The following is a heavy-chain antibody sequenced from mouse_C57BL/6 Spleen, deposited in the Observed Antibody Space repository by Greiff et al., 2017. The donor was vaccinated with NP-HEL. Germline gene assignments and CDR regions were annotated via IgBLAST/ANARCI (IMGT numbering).Heavy chain of an antibody. Sequence: QVQLQQPGAELVRPGSSVKLSCKASGYTFTSYWMHWVKQRPIQGLEWIGNIDPSDSETHYNQKFKDKATLTVDKSSSTAYMQRSSLTSEDSAVYYCARGAMPRDYYAMDYWGQGTSVTVSS. J-gene: IGHJ4*01. D-gene: IGHD3-3*01. CDR3: ARGAMPRDYYAMDY. CDR1: GYTFTSYW. V-gene: IGHV1-52*01. CDR2: IDPSDSET.